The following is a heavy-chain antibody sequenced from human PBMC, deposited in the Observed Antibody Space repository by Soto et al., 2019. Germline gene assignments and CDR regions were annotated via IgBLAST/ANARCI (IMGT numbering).Heavy chain of an antibody. CDR2: ISYDGSNK. V-gene: IGHV3-30-3*01. J-gene: IGHJ4*02. Sequence: PGGSLRLSCAASGFTFSSYAMHWVRQAPGKXLEWVAVISYDGSNKYYADSVKGRFTISRDNSKNTLYLQMNSLRAEDTAVYYCAREVDAYDSSGYYHTPPYFDYWGQGTLVTVSS. D-gene: IGHD3-22*01. CDR3: AREVDAYDSSGYYHTPPYFDY. CDR1: GFTFSSYA.